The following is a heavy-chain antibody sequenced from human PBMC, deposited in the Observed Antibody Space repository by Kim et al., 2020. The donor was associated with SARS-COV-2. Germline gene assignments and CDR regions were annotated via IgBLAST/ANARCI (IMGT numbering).Heavy chain of an antibody. Sequence: GGSLRLSCEGSGFTFSRFAISWVRQAPGREPEWVASVTNGGNPYYADSVKGRFSVSRDNGKNTLYLQMDSLRAEDTALYYCAKDHESFGWPTFDYWGQG. J-gene: IGHJ4*02. CDR3: AKDHESFGWPTFDY. CDR2: VTNGGNP. D-gene: IGHD3-16*01. CDR1: GFTFSRFA. V-gene: IGHV3-23*01.